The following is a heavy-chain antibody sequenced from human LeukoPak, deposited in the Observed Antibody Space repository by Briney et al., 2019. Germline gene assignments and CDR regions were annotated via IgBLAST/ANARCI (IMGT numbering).Heavy chain of an antibody. CDR2: IYYSGST. Sequence: PSETLSLTCTVSGGSISSYYWSWIRQPPGKGLEWIGYIYYSGSTNYDPSLKSRVTISVDTSKNQFSLKLSSVTAADTAVYYCARDAPSGSSPFYYYYMDVWGKGTTVTVSS. CDR1: GGSISSYY. V-gene: IGHV4-59*01. CDR3: ARDAPSGSSPFYYYYMDV. J-gene: IGHJ6*03. D-gene: IGHD2-2*01.